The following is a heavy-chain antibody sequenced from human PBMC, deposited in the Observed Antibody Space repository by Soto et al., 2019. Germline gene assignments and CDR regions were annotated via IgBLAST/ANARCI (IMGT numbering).Heavy chain of an antibody. CDR3: AAVGPYIMAAAGTGINYYYGMDV. V-gene: IGHV1-58*01. CDR2: IVVGSGNT. J-gene: IGHJ6*02. CDR1: GFALTITA. D-gene: IGHD6-13*01. Sequence: VKVSCTASGFALTITAVQWVRQARGQRLEWIGWIVVGSGNTNYAQKFQERVTITRDMSTSTAYMELSSLRSEDTAVYYCAAVGPYIMAAAGTGINYYYGMDVWGQGTTVTVSS.